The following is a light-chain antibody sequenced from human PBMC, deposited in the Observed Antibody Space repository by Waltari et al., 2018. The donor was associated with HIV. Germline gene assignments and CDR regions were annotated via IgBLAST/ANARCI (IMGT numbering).Light chain of an antibody. V-gene: IGLV2-14*03. J-gene: IGLJ1*01. Sequence: QSALTQPASVSGSPRQSITISCTGTSSDVGGYNHVSWYQQHPGKAPKLMIYDVSNRPSGLSDRFSGSKSGNTASLTISGLQAEDEADYYCSSYTSSSTPYVFGTGTKVTVL. CDR2: DVS. CDR3: SSYTSSSTPYV. CDR1: SSDVGGYNH.